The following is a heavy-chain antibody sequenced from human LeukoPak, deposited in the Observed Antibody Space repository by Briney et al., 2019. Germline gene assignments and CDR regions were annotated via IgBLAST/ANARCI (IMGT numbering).Heavy chain of an antibody. CDR1: GGTFSSYA. CDR3: ARLTPRFDP. CDR2: IIPIFGTA. D-gene: IGHD3-9*01. J-gene: IGHJ5*02. Sequence: GASVKVSCKASGGTFSSYAISWVRQAPGQGLEWMGGIIPIFGTANYAQKLQGRVTMTTDTSTSTANMELRSLRSDDTAVYYCARLTPRFDPWGQGTLVTVSS. V-gene: IGHV1-69*05.